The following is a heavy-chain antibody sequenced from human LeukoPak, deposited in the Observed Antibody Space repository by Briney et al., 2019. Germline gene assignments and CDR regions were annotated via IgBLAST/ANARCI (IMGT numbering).Heavy chain of an antibody. CDR3: AREPHYYDSSGTDY. Sequence: GGSLRLSCAASGFTFSNFPMTWVRQAPGKGLEWVANIKQDGSEKYYVDSVKGRFTISRDNAKNSLYLQMNSLRAEDTAVYYCAREPHYYDSSGTDYWGQGTLVTVSS. CDR1: GFTFSNFP. V-gene: IGHV3-7*03. CDR2: IKQDGSEK. D-gene: IGHD3-22*01. J-gene: IGHJ4*02.